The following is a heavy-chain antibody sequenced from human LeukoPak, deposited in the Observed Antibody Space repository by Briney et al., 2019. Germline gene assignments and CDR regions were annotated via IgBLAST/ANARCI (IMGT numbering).Heavy chain of an antibody. D-gene: IGHD5-18*01. CDR3: ARNLSTADDY. V-gene: IGHV3-48*01. CDR1: GFTFSDSS. Sequence: GGSLRLSCTASGFTFSDSSMNWVRQAPGKGLEWLSYISSSTTIYYADSVKGRFTISRDDAKNSLYLQMNSLRAEDTAVYYCARNLSTADDYWGQGILVTVSS. J-gene: IGHJ4*02. CDR2: ISSSTTI.